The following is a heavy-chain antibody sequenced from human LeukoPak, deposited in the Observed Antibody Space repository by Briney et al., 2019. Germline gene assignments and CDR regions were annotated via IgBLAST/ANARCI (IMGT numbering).Heavy chain of an antibody. V-gene: IGHV4-59*01. J-gene: IGHJ6*02. D-gene: IGHD3-10*01. CDR1: GGSISSFC. Sequence: PETLSLTCTVSGGSISSFCRSWVRQPPGKGLEWVGYISYSVSTNYNPSIKSRVTILVDTYKNQFSLKLSSVTAADTAVYYCARDMGRLPYYYYGMDVGGQGTTVTVSS. CDR3: ARDMGRLPYYYYGMDV. CDR2: ISYSVST.